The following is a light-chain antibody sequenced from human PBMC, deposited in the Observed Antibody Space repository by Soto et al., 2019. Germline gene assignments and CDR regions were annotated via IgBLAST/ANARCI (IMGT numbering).Light chain of an antibody. V-gene: IGKV2-28*01. CDR2: LGS. Sequence: DIVMTQSPLSLPVTPGGPASISCRSSQSRLHSNGYNYLDWYLQKPGQSPQLLIYLGSNRASGVPDRFSGSGSGTDFTLKISRVEAEDVGVYYCMQALQTPITFGQGTRLEI. J-gene: IGKJ5*01. CDR1: QSRLHSNGYNY. CDR3: MQALQTPIT.